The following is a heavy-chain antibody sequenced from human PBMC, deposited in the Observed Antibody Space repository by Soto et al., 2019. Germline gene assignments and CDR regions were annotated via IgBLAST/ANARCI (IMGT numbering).Heavy chain of an antibody. CDR2: INHNTNT. D-gene: IGHD2-15*01. J-gene: IGHJ5*02. CDR3: ARGVRLFRGSFDP. CDR1: GGSFSDTY. Sequence: QVHLQQWGAGLLKPSETLSLTCAVYGGSFSDTYWNWFRQPPGKGLEWIGEINHNTNTIYNPSLTGRAPXSXDXPKTHFSLKLTSVTAADTAVYYCARGVRLFRGSFDPWGQGTLVTVSS. V-gene: IGHV4-34*01.